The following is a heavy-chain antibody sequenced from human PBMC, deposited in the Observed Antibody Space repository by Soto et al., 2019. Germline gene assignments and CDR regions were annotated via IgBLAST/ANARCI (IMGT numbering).Heavy chain of an antibody. J-gene: IGHJ3*02. CDR3: VLRRYYYDTSGYYHDAFAI. CDR2: ISGSGGST. CDR1: GFTFSSYA. Sequence: RLSCAASGFTFSSYAMSWVRQAPGKGLEWVSAISGSGGSTYYADSVKGRFTISRDNSKNTLYLQMNSLRAEDTAVYYCVLRRYYYDTSGYYHDAFAIWGQGTMVTVSS. V-gene: IGHV3-23*01. D-gene: IGHD3-22*01.